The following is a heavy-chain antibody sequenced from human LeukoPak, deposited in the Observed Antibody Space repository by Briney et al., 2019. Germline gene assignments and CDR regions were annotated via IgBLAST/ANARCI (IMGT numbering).Heavy chain of an antibody. CDR2: IDPSGGST. CDR3: ARDPSGSRMYYFDY. Sequence: ASVKVSCKASGYTFTSYYMHWVRQAPGQELEWMGIIDPSGGSTSYAQKFQGRVTMARDMSTSTVYMVLSSLRSEDTAVYYCARDPSGSRMYYFDYRGQGTLVTVSS. V-gene: IGHV1-46*01. J-gene: IGHJ4*02. D-gene: IGHD1-26*01. CDR1: GYTFTSYY.